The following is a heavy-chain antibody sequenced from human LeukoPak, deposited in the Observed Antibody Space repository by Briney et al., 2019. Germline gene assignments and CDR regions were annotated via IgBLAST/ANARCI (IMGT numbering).Heavy chain of an antibody. J-gene: IGHJ3*02. D-gene: IGHD3-10*01. CDR2: IWYDGSNK. V-gene: IGHV3-33*01. CDR3: ARDRAWASDI. Sequence: GRSLRLSCAASGFTFSSYGMHWVRQAPGKGLEWVAVIWYDGSNKYYADSVKGRFTISRDNSRNTLYLQMNSLRAEDTAVYYCARDRAWASDIWGQGTMVTVSS. CDR1: GFTFSSYG.